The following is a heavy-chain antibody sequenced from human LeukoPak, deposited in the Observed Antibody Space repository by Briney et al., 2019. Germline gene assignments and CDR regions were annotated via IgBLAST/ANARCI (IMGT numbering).Heavy chain of an antibody. V-gene: IGHV1-2*06. CDR3: ARDSRVADDY. CDR1: GYTFTDYY. D-gene: IGHD2-15*01. CDR2: INPNSGDT. Sequence: ASVKVSCKASGYTFTDYYMHWVRQAPGQGLEWMGRINPNSGDTSFAQKFRGRVTMTRDTSVNTAYMELGRLTSDDTAIHYCARDSRVADDYWGQGTLVTVSS. J-gene: IGHJ4*02.